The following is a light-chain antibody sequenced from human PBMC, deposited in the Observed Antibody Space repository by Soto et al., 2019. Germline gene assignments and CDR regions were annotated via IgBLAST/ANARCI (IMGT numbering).Light chain of an antibody. CDR3: PQFTSYPLT. J-gene: IGKJ4*01. V-gene: IGKV3-20*01. CDR1: QTVRNNY. CDR2: DAS. Sequence: VVLSESPVTLTLSPGERATLSCRASQTVRNNYLAWYQQKPGQAPKFLIYDASSRATGIPDRFSGGGSGTDFILTISRLEPEDFAVYYCPQFTSYPLTFGGGTIVDI.